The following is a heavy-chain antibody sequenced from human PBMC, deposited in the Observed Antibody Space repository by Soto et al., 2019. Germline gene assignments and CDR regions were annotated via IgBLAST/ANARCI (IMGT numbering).Heavy chain of an antibody. D-gene: IGHD4-17*01. Sequence: PGGSLRLSCAASGFTFSSYGMHWVRQAPGKGLEWVAVISYDGSNKYYADSVKGRFTISRDNSKNTLYLQMNSLRAEDTAVYYCASVTTAFYYYYYMDVWGKGTTVTVSS. V-gene: IGHV3-30*03. J-gene: IGHJ6*03. CDR2: ISYDGSNK. CDR1: GFTFSSYG. CDR3: ASVTTAFYYYYYMDV.